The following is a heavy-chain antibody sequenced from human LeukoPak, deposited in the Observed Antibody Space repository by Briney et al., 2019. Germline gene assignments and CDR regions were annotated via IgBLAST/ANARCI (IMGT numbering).Heavy chain of an antibody. CDR3: ARSRLRGDWFDP. D-gene: IGHD2-15*01. J-gene: IGHJ5*02. CDR1: GYTFTSYG. Sequence: ASVKVSCKASGYTFTSYGISWVRQAPGQGLEWMGWISAYNGNTNYARKLQGRVTMTTDTSTSTAYMELRSLRSDDTAVYYCARSRLRGDWFDPWGQGTLVTVSS. CDR2: ISAYNGNT. V-gene: IGHV1-18*04.